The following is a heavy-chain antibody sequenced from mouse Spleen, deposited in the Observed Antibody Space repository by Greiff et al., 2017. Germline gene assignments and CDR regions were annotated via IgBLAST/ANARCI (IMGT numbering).Heavy chain of an antibody. V-gene: IGHV1-26*01. J-gene: IGHJ2*01. Sequence: EVQLQQSGPELVKPGASVKISCKASGYTFTDYYMNWVKQSHGKSLEWIGDINPNNGGTSYNQKFKGKATLTVDKSSSTAYMELRSLTSEDSAVYYCASLGYAFDYWGQGTTLTVSS. D-gene: IGHD3-1*01. CDR2: INPNNGGT. CDR1: GYTFTDYY. CDR3: ASLGYAFDY.